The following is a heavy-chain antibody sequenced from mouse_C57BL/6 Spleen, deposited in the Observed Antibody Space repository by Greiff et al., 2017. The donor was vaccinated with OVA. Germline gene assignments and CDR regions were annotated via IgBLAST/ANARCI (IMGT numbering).Heavy chain of an antibody. Sequence: EVMLVESGGGLVKPGGSLKLSCAASGFTFSSYAMSWVRQTPEKRLEWVATISDGGSYTYYPDNVKGRFTISRDNAKNNLYLQMSHLKSEDTAMYYCARVVYPLSYDGYYYFDYWGQGTTLTVSS. J-gene: IGHJ2*01. CDR2: ISDGGSYT. D-gene: IGHD2-3*01. CDR3: ARVVYPLSYDGYYYFDY. CDR1: GFTFSSYA. V-gene: IGHV5-4*03.